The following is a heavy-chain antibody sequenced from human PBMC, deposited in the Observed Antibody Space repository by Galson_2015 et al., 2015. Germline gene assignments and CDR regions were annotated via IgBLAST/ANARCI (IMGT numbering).Heavy chain of an antibody. CDR3: AREFSLAVVPVWVDY. D-gene: IGHD4-23*01. CDR2: INSDGSST. J-gene: IGHJ4*02. CDR1: GFTFSSYW. V-gene: IGHV3-74*01. Sequence: SLRLSCAASGFTFSSYWMHWVRQAPGKGLVWVSRINSDGSSTSYADSVKGRFTISRDNAKNTLYLQMNSLRAEDTAVYYCAREFSLAVVPVWVDYWGQGTLVTVSS.